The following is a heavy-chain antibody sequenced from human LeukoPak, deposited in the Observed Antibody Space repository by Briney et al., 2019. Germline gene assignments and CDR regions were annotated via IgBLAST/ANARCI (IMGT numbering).Heavy chain of an antibody. CDR2: ISYDGSNK. D-gene: IGHD4-17*01. V-gene: IGHV3-30*03. CDR1: GFTFSSYG. CDR3: ARVVDYGDYVDY. Sequence: PGGSLRLSCAASGFTFSSYGMHWVRQAPGKGLEWVAVISYDGSNKYYADSVKGRFTISRDNSKNTLYLQMNSLRAEDTAVYYCARVVDYGDYVDYWGQGTLVTVSS. J-gene: IGHJ4*02.